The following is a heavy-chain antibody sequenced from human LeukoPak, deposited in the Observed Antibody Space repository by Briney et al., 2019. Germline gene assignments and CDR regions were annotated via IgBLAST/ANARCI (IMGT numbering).Heavy chain of an antibody. CDR2: INDSGST. Sequence: SETLSPTRAVYGGSFRGYYWGWIRQPPGKGLEWVGEINDSGSTNYNPSLKSRVTISVDTSKNQFSLKLSSVTAADTAVYYCARGSFGYCSSTSCYTIDYWGQGTLVTVSS. D-gene: IGHD2-2*02. V-gene: IGHV4-34*01. CDR1: GGSFRGYY. CDR3: ARGSFGYCSSTSCYTIDY. J-gene: IGHJ4*02.